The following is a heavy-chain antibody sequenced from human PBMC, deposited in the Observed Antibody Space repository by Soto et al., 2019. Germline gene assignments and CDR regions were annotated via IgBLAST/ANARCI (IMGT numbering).Heavy chain of an antibody. CDR2: IFSNDEK. CDR1: GFSLSNARMG. J-gene: IGHJ4*02. D-gene: IGHD3-3*01. CDR3: ARPRVFLEWLFHRPYYFDY. V-gene: IGHV2-26*01. Sequence: SGPTLVNPTETLTLTCTVSGFSLSNARMGVSWIRQPPGKALEWLAHIFSNDEKSYSTSLKSRLTISKDTSKSQVVLTMTNMDPVDTATYYCARPRVFLEWLFHRPYYFDYWGQGTLVTVSS.